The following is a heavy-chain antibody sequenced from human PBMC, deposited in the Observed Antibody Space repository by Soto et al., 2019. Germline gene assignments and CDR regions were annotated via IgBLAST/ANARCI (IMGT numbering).Heavy chain of an antibody. CDR2: ISTDGSTT. V-gene: IGHV3-74*01. CDR1: GFTFSRYW. J-gene: IGHJ3*02. D-gene: IGHD2-15*01. Sequence: EVQLVESGGGLVQPGGSLTLSCAASGFTFSRYWMHWVRQAPGEGLVWVSGISTDGSTTRYVDSVKGRFTISRDNVKNTLYLQISSLRAEDTSVYYCARDVFIVEGISRGLDIWGQGTVVTVSS. CDR3: ARDVFIVEGISRGLDI.